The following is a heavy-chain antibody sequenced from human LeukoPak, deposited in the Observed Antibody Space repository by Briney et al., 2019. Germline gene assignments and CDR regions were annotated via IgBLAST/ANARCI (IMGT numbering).Heavy chain of an antibody. Sequence: KPSETLSLXCTVSGGSISSYYWSWIRQPPGKGLEWIGYIYYSGSTNYNPSLKSRVTISVDTSKNQFSLKLSSVTAADTAVYYCARDQLWFGYWGQGTLVTVSS. CDR1: GGSISSYY. CDR3: ARDQLWFGY. V-gene: IGHV4-59*01. D-gene: IGHD5-18*01. J-gene: IGHJ4*02. CDR2: IYYSGST.